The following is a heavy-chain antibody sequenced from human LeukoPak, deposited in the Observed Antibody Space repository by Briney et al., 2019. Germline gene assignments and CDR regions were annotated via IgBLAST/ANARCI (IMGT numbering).Heavy chain of an antibody. J-gene: IGHJ4*02. Sequence: GGSLRLSCATSGFTFSRYAMHWVRQAPGKGLEWVALISYDANIGSNKYYADSVKGRFTIPRDNSKNTLYLQMNSLRAEDTAVYYCARDGGYDFWSGYYQDYWGQGTLVTVSS. CDR3: ARDGGYDFWSGYYQDY. D-gene: IGHD3-3*01. CDR1: GFTFSRYA. CDR2: ISYDANIGSNK. V-gene: IGHV3-30-3*01.